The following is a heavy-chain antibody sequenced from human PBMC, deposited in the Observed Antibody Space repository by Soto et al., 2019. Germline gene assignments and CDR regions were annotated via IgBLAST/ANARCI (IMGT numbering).Heavy chain of an antibody. Sequence: GESLKISCKGSGYSFTSYWIGWVRQMPGKGLEWMGIIYPGDSDTRYSPSFQGQVTISADKSISTAYLQWSSLKASDTAMYYCARGRCSSTSCYRTPIDYWGQGTLVTVSS. CDR3: ARGRCSSTSCYRTPIDY. D-gene: IGHD2-2*02. J-gene: IGHJ4*02. CDR1: GYSFTSYW. V-gene: IGHV5-51*01. CDR2: IYPGDSDT.